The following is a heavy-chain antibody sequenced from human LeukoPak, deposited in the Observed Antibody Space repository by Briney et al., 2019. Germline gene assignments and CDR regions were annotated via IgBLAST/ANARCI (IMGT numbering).Heavy chain of an antibody. CDR1: GFTFSNYA. D-gene: IGHD1-26*01. CDR2: ISYVGSNK. V-gene: IGHV3-30-3*01. CDR3: ARRMGATPVGNAFDI. Sequence: PGGSLRLSCAASGFTFSNYAMHWVRQAPGKGLEWMAIISYVGSNKDCVDSVKGRFTISRDNSKNTLYLQVNGLRTEDTAVYYCARRMGATPVGNAFDIWGQGTMVTVST. J-gene: IGHJ3*02.